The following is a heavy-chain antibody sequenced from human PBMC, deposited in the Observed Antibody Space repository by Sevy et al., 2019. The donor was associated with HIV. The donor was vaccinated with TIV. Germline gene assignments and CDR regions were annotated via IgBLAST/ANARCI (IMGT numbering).Heavy chain of an antibody. CDR3: ARGPHYYYDSSAFFDY. Sequence: GGSLRLSCAASGFTFSSYEMNWVRQAPGKGLEWVSCISNSGTSKYYADSVKGRFTISRDSPKNSLYLQKNSLRAEDTAVYYCARGPHYYYDSSAFFDYWGQGTLVTVSS. CDR1: GFTFSSYE. D-gene: IGHD3-22*01. J-gene: IGHJ4*02. CDR2: ISNSGTSK. V-gene: IGHV3-48*03.